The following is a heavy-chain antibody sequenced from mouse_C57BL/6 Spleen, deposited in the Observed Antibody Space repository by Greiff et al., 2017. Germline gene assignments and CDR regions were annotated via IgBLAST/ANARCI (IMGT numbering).Heavy chain of an antibody. D-gene: IGHD1-1*01. CDR1: GYTFTSYW. V-gene: IGHV1-72*01. CDR3: ARRHYGSSFWYFDV. CDR2: IDPNSGVT. J-gene: IGHJ1*03. Sequence: QVQLQQSGAELVKPGASVKLSCKASGYTFTSYWMHWVQQRPGRGLEWIGRIDPNSGVTKYTEKFQGKATLTVDKPSSTAYLQLSSLTSEDSAVYYGARRHYGSSFWYFDVWGTGTTVTGSS.